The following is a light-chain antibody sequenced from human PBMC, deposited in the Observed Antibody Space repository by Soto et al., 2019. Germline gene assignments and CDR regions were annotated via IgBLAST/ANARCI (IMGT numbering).Light chain of an antibody. V-gene: IGLV2-14*03. CDR3: CSYTTSSTYV. CDR1: SSDVGGYNY. Sequence: QSVLTQPASVSGSPGQSIAISCTGTSSDVGGYNYVSWYQQHPGKAPKLMIYDVNNRPSGVSNRFSGSKSGNTASLTISGPLAEDEADYYCCSYTTSSTYVFGTGTKVTVL. J-gene: IGLJ1*01. CDR2: DVN.